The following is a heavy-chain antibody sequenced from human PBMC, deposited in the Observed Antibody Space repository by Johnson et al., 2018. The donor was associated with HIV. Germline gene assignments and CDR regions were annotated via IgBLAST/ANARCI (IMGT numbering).Heavy chain of an antibody. CDR3: ARDWRGDSSGYSDAFDI. Sequence: QVQLVESGGGVVQPGRSLRLSCAASGFTFSSYAMHWVRQAPGKGLEWVAVISYDGSNKYYADSVKGRFTISRDNSKNTLYLQMNSLRAEDTAVYYCARDWRGDSSGYSDAFDIWGQGTMVTVSS. J-gene: IGHJ3*02. CDR1: GFTFSSYA. CDR2: ISYDGSNK. D-gene: IGHD3-22*01. V-gene: IGHV3-30-3*01.